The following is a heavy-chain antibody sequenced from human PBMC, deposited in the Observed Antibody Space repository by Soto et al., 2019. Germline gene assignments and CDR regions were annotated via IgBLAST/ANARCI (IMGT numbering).Heavy chain of an antibody. CDR3: AREGGYGSGSYYRNDAFDI. J-gene: IGHJ3*02. CDR1: GGTFSSYA. CDR2: IIPIFGTA. D-gene: IGHD3-10*01. Sequence: VASVKVSCKASGGTFSSYAISWVRQAPGQGLEWMGGIIPIFGTANYAQKFQGRVTITADESTSTAYMELSSLRSEDMAVYYCAREGGYGSGSYYRNDAFDIWGQGTMVTVSS. V-gene: IGHV1-69*13.